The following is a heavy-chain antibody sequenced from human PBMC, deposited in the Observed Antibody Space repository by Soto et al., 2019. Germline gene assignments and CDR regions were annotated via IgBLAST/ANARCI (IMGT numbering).Heavy chain of an antibody. J-gene: IGHJ3*01. V-gene: IGHV1-69*14. CDR1: GDTFSTYG. CDR2: IIPLFDTA. Sequence: QVRLVQSGAEVKKPGSSVRVSCKASGDTFSTYGFSWVRQAPGQGLEWMGGIIPLFDTATYAQRFQGRVTITADNSTSTTDMELSSLLSEDTAVYFCARHPPTDNGHLDAYDVWGHGTMVTVSS. CDR3: ARHPPTDNGHLDAYDV. D-gene: IGHD4-17*01.